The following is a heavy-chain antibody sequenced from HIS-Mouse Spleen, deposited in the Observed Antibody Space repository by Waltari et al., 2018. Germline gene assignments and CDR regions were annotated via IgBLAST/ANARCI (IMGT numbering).Heavy chain of an antibody. CDR3: ARDLGNWFDP. CDR2: ISSSSSTI. V-gene: IGHV3-48*01. J-gene: IGHJ5*02. Sequence: EVQLVESGGGLVQPGGSLRLSCAASGFTFSSYSMNWVRQAPGKGLEWVSNISSSSSTIYYADSVKGRFTISRDNAKNSPYLQMNSLRAEDTAVYYCARDLGNWFDPWGQGTLVTVSS. CDR1: GFTFSSYS.